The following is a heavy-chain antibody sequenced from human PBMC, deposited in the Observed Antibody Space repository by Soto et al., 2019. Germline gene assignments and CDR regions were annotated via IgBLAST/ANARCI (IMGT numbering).Heavy chain of an antibody. CDR1: GYTLTDHG. CDR3: AEGPGYSYGYDAFDI. D-gene: IGHD5-18*01. V-gene: IGHV1-69*06. Sequence: SVKVSCKASGYTLTDHGISWVRQAPGQGLEWMGGIIPIFGTANYAQKFQGRVTITADKSTSTAYMELSSLRSEDTAVYYCAEGPGYSYGYDAFDIWGQGTMVTVSS. J-gene: IGHJ3*02. CDR2: IIPIFGTA.